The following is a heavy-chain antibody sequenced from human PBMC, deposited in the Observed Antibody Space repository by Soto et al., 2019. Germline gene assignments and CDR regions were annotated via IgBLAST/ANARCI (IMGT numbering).Heavy chain of an antibody. Sequence: QVQLVQSGAEEKKPGASVKVSCKASGYTFTSYAMHWVRQAPGQRLESMGWINAGNGNTKYSQKFQGRVTFTRDTSASTAYMELSSLRSEDTAVYYCARDPSYYGMDVWGQGTTVTVSS. CDR2: INAGNGNT. V-gene: IGHV1-3*05. CDR1: GYTFTSYA. CDR3: ARDPSYYGMDV. J-gene: IGHJ6*02.